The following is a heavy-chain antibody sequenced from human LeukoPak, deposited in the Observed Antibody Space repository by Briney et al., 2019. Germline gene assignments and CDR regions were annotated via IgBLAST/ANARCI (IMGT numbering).Heavy chain of an antibody. V-gene: IGHV4-39*01. D-gene: IGHD3-3*01. CDR2: IYYSGST. J-gene: IGHJ5*02. Sequence: PSETLSLTCTVSGGSISSSSYYWGWIRQPPGKGLEWIGSIYYSGSTYYNPSLKSRVTISVDTSKNQFSLKLSSVTAADTAVYYCASELRFLEWFDERPYNWFDPWGQGTLVTVSS. CDR1: GGSISSSSYY. CDR3: ASELRFLEWFDERPYNWFDP.